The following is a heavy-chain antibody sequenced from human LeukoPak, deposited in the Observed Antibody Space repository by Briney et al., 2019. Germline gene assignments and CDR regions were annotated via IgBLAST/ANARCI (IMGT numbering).Heavy chain of an antibody. D-gene: IGHD4-23*01. CDR3: ARGFGGSDAFDI. CDR1: GFTFSSYW. V-gene: IGHV3-7*03. J-gene: IGHJ3*02. Sequence: GGSLRLSCAASGFTFSSYWMSWVRQAPGKGLERVANIKQDGSEKYYVDSVKGRFAISRDNAKNSLYLQMNSLRAEDTAVYYCARGFGGSDAFDIWGQGTMVTVSS. CDR2: IKQDGSEK.